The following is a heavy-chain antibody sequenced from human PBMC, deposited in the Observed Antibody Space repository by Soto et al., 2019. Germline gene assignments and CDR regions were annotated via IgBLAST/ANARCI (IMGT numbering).Heavy chain of an antibody. J-gene: IGHJ4*02. CDR3: SKDKDLGAAGYYFDY. V-gene: IGHV3-30*18. CDR2: VSNDGRNK. Sequence: QVQLVESGGGVVQPGRSLRLSCAASGVTFSNYGMHWVRQAPGKGLEWVAVVSNDGRNKYHADSVKGRFTISRDNSKNTLYLQMNSLRAEDTAVYYCSKDKDLGAAGYYFDYWGQGTLVTVSS. D-gene: IGHD6-13*01. CDR1: GVTFSNYG.